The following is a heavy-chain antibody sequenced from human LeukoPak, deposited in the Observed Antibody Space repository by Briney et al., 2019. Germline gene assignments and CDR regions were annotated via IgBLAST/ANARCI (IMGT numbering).Heavy chain of an antibody. CDR3: AKKVNYYDSSGYYPFDY. CDR2: SNSDGSST. Sequence: GGSLRLSCAASGFTFSSYWMHWVRQAPGKGLVWVSRSNSDGSSTYYADSVKGRFTISRDNSKNTLYLQMNSLRAEDTAVYYCAKKVNYYDSSGYYPFDYWGQGTLVTVSS. CDR1: GFTFSSYW. V-gene: IGHV3-74*01. D-gene: IGHD3-22*01. J-gene: IGHJ4*02.